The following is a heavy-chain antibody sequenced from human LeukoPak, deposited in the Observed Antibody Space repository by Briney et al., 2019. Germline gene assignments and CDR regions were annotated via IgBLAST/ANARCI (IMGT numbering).Heavy chain of an antibody. CDR2: IYTSGST. D-gene: IGHD1-1*01. J-gene: IGHJ6*03. CDR1: GGSISSYY. CDR3: ARAQESTGVYYYYYYMDV. Sequence: SETLSLTCTVSGGSISSYYWSWIRQPAGKGLEWIGRIYTSGSTNYNPSLKSRVTMSVDTSKNQFSLKLSSVTAADTAVYYCARAQESTGVYYYYYYMDVWGKGTTVTVSS. V-gene: IGHV4-4*07.